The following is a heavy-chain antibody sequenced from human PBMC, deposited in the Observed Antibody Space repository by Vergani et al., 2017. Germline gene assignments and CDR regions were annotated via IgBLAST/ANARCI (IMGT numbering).Heavy chain of an antibody. CDR1: GYTFTGYY. V-gene: IGHV1-2*02. J-gene: IGHJ6*02. Sequence: QVQLVQSGAEVKKPGASVKVSCKASGYTFTGYYMHWVRQAPGQGLEWMGWINPNSGGTNYAQKFQGRVTMTRDMSTSTAYMELSSLRSEDTAVYYCAAGPNSSSWYGIGGYYYYGMDVWGQGTTVTVSS. CDR2: INPNSGGT. CDR3: AAGPNSSSWYGIGGYYYYGMDV. D-gene: IGHD6-13*01.